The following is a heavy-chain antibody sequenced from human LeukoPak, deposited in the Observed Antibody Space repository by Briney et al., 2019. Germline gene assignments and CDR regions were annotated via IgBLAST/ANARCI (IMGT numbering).Heavy chain of an antibody. CDR1: GCTFSDYY. D-gene: IGHD5-18*01. Sequence: PGGSLRLSCAASGCTFSDYYMNWIRQAPGKGLEWVSYISSSSSYTNYADSVKGRFTISRDNAKKSLYLQMNSLRAEDTAVYYCVRGYSYFDYWGQGTLVTVSS. V-gene: IGHV3-11*05. J-gene: IGHJ4*02. CDR2: ISSSSSYT. CDR3: VRGYSYFDY.